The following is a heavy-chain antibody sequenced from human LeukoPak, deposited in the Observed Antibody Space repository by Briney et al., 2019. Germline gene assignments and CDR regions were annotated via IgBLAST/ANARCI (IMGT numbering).Heavy chain of an antibody. CDR1: GFTFSSYV. CDR2: ISSGSSDI. V-gene: IGHV3-21*01. D-gene: IGHD5-18*01. CDR3: ARLTGVVNAFDY. Sequence: GGSLRLSCAASGFTFSSYVMSWVRQAPGKGLEWVSSISSGSSDISYADSVKGRFTISRDNAKYSLYLQVNSLRAEDTAVYYCARLTGVVNAFDYWGQGTLVTVSS. J-gene: IGHJ4*02.